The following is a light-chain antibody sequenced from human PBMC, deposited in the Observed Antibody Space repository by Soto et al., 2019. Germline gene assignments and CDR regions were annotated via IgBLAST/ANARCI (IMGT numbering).Light chain of an antibody. CDR3: HQRSDWPPLT. V-gene: IGKV3-11*01. Sequence: EIVLTQSPDTLSLSPGERATLSCRASQNIRTYLAWYQQKPGQSPRLLVYDAVNRAAGAPDRFSGSGSGTDFTPTTCSLGPEDSGVYVCHQRSDWPPLTFGGGPKVEI. J-gene: IGKJ4*01. CDR1: QNIRTY. CDR2: DAV.